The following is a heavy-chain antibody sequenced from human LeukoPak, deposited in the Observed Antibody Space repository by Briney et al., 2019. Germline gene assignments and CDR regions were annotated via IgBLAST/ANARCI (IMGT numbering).Heavy chain of an antibody. CDR1: GFTVSTNY. V-gene: IGHV3-66*01. Sequence: GGSLRLSCAASGFTVSTNYMTWVRQAPGKGLEWVAVIYSGGRTDYADSVKGRFTISSDTSKNTLYLQLNSLRAEDTAVYYCARGGGNSYYYFGMDVWGQGTMVTVSS. CDR3: ARGGGNSYYYFGMDV. J-gene: IGHJ6*02. D-gene: IGHD4-23*01. CDR2: IYSGGRT.